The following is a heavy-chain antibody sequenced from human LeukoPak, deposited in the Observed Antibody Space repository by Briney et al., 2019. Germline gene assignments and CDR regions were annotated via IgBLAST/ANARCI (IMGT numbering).Heavy chain of an antibody. D-gene: IGHD6-19*01. J-gene: IGHJ4*02. Sequence: GWSLRLSRAASGFTLSSYGMHWVRQAPGKGLEWVAFIGYDGSNKYYADSVKGRFTISRDNSKNTLYLQMNSLRAEDTAVYYCAKDSRRDGWLVYSYLFDYWGQGTLVTVSS. V-gene: IGHV3-30*02. CDR2: IGYDGSNK. CDR3: AKDSRRDGWLVYSYLFDY. CDR1: GFTLSSYG.